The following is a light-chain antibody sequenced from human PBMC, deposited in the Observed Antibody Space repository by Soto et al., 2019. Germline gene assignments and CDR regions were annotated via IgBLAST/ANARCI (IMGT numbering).Light chain of an antibody. J-gene: IGKJ2*01. CDR3: QHYDSLPLPVYT. Sequence: DIQMTQSPSSLSASVGDRVTITCQASQDSSNNLNWYQQKPGKAPKVLIYDASTLAAGVPSRFSGSGSGTDFALTISGLQPEDFATYYCQHYDSLPLPVYTFGQGTKLEI. CDR2: DAS. CDR1: QDSSNN. V-gene: IGKV1-33*01.